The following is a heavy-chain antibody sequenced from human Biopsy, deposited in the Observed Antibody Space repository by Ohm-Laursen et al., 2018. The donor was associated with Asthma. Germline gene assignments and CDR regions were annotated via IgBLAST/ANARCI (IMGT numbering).Heavy chain of an antibody. Sequence: SLRLSCSASGFRFDDYAMYWVRQAPGRGLEGVAGISWNSGNKGYAVSVKGRFIVSRDNVKNSLYLQMNSLRAEDTALYYCAKDVGAGGNDPDSFIGYYGMDVWGQGTTVTVSS. CDR1: GFRFDDYA. V-gene: IGHV3-9*01. J-gene: IGHJ6*02. D-gene: IGHD3-16*01. CDR3: AKDVGAGGNDPDSFIGYYGMDV. CDR2: ISWNSGNK.